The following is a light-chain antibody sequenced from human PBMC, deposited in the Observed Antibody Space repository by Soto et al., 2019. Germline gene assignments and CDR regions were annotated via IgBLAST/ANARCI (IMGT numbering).Light chain of an antibody. V-gene: IGKV3-11*01. J-gene: IGKJ4*01. CDR1: QSVSSY. Sequence: EIVLTQSPATLSLSPGERATLSCRASQSVSSYLAWYQQTPGQAPRLLIYDASNRATGIPARFSGSGSGTDSALTISSLEPEDFAVYYCQQRSNWPSTFGGGNKVEIK. CDR2: DAS. CDR3: QQRSNWPST.